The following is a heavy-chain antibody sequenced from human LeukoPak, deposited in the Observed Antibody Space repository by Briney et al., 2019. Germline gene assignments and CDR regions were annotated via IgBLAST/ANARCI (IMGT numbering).Heavy chain of an antibody. D-gene: IGHD6-13*01. J-gene: IGHJ3*02. CDR1: GFTVSSSY. V-gene: IGHV3-53*01. Sequence: GGSLRLSCAASGFTVSSSYVSWVRQAPGKGLEWVSVIYSGGITYYADSVKGRFTFSRDNSKNTLYLQLNSLRVDDTAVYYCARDGPGRYSSSWHGGAFDIWGQGTMVTVSS. CDR2: IYSGGIT. CDR3: ARDGPGRYSSSWHGGAFDI.